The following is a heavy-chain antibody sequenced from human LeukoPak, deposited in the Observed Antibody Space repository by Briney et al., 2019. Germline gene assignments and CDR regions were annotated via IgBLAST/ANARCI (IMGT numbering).Heavy chain of an antibody. D-gene: IGHD6-13*01. V-gene: IGHV3-23*01. CDR1: GFTFSSYA. Sequence: GGSLRLSCAASGFTFSSYAMSWVRQAPGRGLEWVSAISGSGGSTYYADSVKGRFTISRDNSKNTLYLQMNSLRAEDTAVYYCAKDHVYSSSWNWFDPWGQGTLVTVSS. CDR2: ISGSGGST. CDR3: AKDHVYSSSWNWFDP. J-gene: IGHJ5*02.